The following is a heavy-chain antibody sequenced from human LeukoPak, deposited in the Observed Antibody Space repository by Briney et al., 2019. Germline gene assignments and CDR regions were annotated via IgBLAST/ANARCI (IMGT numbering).Heavy chain of an antibody. D-gene: IGHD3-22*01. J-gene: IGHJ4*02. CDR1: GFTFGDFI. CDR2: IRRKAYGGTK. Sequence: PGGSLRRSCTASGFTFGDFIMSWFRQAPGKGLEWGGFIRRKAYGGTKEYAASVKSRLTISSDTSKSIAYLQMNSLKTEDTAMYYCTRPARISMIVGDLGYFHYWGQGTLVTVSS. CDR3: TRPARISMIVGDLGYFHY. V-gene: IGHV3-49*03.